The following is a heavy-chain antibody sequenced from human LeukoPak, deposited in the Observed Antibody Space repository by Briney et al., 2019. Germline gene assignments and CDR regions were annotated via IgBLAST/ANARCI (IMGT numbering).Heavy chain of an antibody. Sequence: MPSETLSLTCTVSGYSISSGYYWGWIRQPPGKGLEWIGSIYHSGSTYYNPSLKSRVTISVDTSKNQFSLKLSSVTAADTAVYYCARVFGIAAAGTNAFDIWGQGTMVTVSS. CDR2: IYHSGST. CDR1: GYSISSGYY. D-gene: IGHD6-13*01. CDR3: ARVFGIAAAGTNAFDI. V-gene: IGHV4-38-2*02. J-gene: IGHJ3*02.